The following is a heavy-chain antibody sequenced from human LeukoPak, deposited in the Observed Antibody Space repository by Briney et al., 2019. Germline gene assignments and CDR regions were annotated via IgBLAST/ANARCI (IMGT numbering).Heavy chain of an antibody. CDR3: ARHGQSTVLSHLDS. J-gene: IGHJ4*02. D-gene: IGHD5/OR15-5a*01. V-gene: IGHV4-59*08. CDR1: GDSISPYY. Sequence: SETLSLTCTASGDSISPYYWSWIRQPPGKGLEWIGYISYSGTTNYNPSLKSRVTLSLHTPQNHFSLRLTSITAADTAVYYCARHGQSTVLSHLDSWGEGTLVTVSS. CDR2: ISYSGTT.